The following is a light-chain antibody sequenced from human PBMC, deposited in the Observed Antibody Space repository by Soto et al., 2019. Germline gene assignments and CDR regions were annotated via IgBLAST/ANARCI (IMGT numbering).Light chain of an antibody. CDR3: GSYASNIYV. V-gene: IGLV2-14*02. J-gene: IGLJ1*01. CDR2: EVS. CDR1: SSDVGSYDL. Sequence: QSALTQPASVSGPPGQSIVISCNGSSSDVGSYDLVSWYLQYPGKAPKLMIYEVSNRPSGVSNRFSGSKSGNTASLTISGLQAEDEADYYCGSYASNIYVFGTGTKVTVL.